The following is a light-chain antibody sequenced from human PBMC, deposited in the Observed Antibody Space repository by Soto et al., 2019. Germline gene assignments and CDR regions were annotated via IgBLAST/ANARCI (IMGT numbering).Light chain of an antibody. J-gene: IGKJ4*01. V-gene: IGKV3-15*01. CDR3: QQDNNWPLT. CDR1: QSVSTN. CDR2: GTS. Sequence: EKVMTQSPATLSVSTGERATLSCRASQSVSTNLAWYQQKPGQAPRLLIYGTSTRATGIPARFSGSGSGTEFTLTISSLQSEDFSVYYCQQDNNWPLTFGGGTNVDIK.